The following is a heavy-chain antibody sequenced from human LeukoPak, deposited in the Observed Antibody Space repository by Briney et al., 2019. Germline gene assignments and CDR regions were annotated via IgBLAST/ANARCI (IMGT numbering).Heavy chain of an antibody. V-gene: IGHV1-69*04. D-gene: IGHD2-21*02. CDR1: VSIFASYA. Sequence: PVKASCKASVSIFASYAISWIRQAPGPGLQWMGRIIPILAIVNYAQKFKRRSTLTADKSTSTAYMELSSLRSEDTAVYYCARERHCGGACYYPVDRQDLDYWGQGTLVTVSS. CDR2: IIPILAIV. J-gene: IGHJ4*02. CDR3: ARERHCGGACYYPVDRQDLDY.